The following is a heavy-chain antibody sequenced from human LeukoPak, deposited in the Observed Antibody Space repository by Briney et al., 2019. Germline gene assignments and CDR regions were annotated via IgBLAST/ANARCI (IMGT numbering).Heavy chain of an antibody. CDR2: IYSGGST. Sequence: GGSLRLSCAASGFTVSDNYMNWVRQAPGKGLEWVSVIYSGGSTYYADSVKGRFTISRDNSKNTLYLQMNSLRAEDTAVYYCASEYSGYDYSWGQGTLVTVSS. CDR3: ASEYSGYDYS. J-gene: IGHJ5*02. D-gene: IGHD5-12*01. V-gene: IGHV3-66*01. CDR1: GFTVSDNY.